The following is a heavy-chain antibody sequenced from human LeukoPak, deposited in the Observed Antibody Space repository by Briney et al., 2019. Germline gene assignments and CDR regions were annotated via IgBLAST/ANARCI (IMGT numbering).Heavy chain of an antibody. CDR1: GYTFTSYG. D-gene: IGHD3-10*01. Sequence: ASVKVSCKASGYTFTSYGISWVRQAPGQGLEWMGWISAYNGNTNYAQKLQGRVTMTTDTSTSTAYMELRSLRSDDTAVYYCARDSLEGMFACMVRGVMLWFDPWGQGTLVTVSS. CDR3: ARDSLEGMFACMVRGVMLWFDP. V-gene: IGHV1-18*04. CDR2: ISAYNGNT. J-gene: IGHJ5*02.